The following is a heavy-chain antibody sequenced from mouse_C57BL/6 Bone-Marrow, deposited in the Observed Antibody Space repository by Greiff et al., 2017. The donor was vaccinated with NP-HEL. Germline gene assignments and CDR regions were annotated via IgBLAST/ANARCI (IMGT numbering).Heavy chain of an antibody. D-gene: IGHD1-1*01. Sequence: EVKLVESVAELVRPGASVKLSCTASGFNIKNTYMHWVKQRPEQGLEWIGRIDPANGNTKYAPKFQGKATITADTSSNTAYLQLSSLTSEDTAIYYCASPTTVVATPYFDVWGTGTTVTVSS. V-gene: IGHV14-3*01. J-gene: IGHJ1*03. CDR1: GFNIKNTY. CDR3: ASPTTVVATPYFDV. CDR2: IDPANGNT.